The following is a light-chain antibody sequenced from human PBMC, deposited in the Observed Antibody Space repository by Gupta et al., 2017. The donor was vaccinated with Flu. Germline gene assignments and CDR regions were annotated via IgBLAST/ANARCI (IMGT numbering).Light chain of an antibody. CDR3: QQYNNWPRWT. CDR2: GAS. V-gene: IGKV3-15*01. Sequence: ATLSVSPGESATLACRASQSVSSNLAWYQQKPCQAPRLLIYGASTRATGIPARFSGSGSGTEFTLTISSLQSEDFAVYYCQQYNNWPRWTFGQGTKVEIK. CDR1: QSVSSN. J-gene: IGKJ1*01.